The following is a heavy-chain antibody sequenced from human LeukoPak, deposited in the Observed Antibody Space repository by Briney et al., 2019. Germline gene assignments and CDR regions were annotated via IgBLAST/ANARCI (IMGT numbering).Heavy chain of an antibody. J-gene: IGHJ4*02. CDR1: GGSISSSNYY. CDR2: IYYSGTT. CDR3: ARHPVGITVAHPLYYFDY. Sequence: SSETLSLTCTVTGGSISSSNYYWGWLRQPPGKGLEWIGTIYYSGTTYYDPSLKSRVTISVDTSKNQFSLKLSSVTAADTALYYCARHPVGITVAHPLYYFDYWGQGTLVTVSS. D-gene: IGHD4-23*01. V-gene: IGHV4-39*01.